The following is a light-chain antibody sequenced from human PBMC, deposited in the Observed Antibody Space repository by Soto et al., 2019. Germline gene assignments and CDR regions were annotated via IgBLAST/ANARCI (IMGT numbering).Light chain of an antibody. CDR2: AAS. V-gene: IGKV1-12*01. J-gene: IGKJ5*01. Sequence: DIQITHSLSSVSASAVDRVTITFLASQDVSSWLAWYQQKPGKAPKLLIYAASSLQSGVPSRFSGSGSGTAFTLTISSLQPEDFATYYCQKANSFPINFGQGTRLEIK. CDR1: QDVSSW. CDR3: QKANSFPIN.